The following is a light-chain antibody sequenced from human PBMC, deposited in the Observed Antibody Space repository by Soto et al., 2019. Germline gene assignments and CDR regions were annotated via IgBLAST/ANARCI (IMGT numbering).Light chain of an antibody. CDR2: GVS. CDR1: QSLSGNY. Sequence: EIVLTQSPGTLSLSPGERATLSCRASQSLSGNYLAWYQQKPGQAPRLLIFGVSSRPTGIPDRFSGSGSGTGFTLTINRLEPEDFAVYYCHHYGSSPYTFGLGTKLEIK. CDR3: HHYGSSPYT. J-gene: IGKJ2*01. V-gene: IGKV3-20*01.